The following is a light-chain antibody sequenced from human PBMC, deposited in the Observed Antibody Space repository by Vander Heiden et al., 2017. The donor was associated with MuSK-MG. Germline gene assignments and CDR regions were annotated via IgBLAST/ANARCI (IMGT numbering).Light chain of an antibody. CDR2: EDT. CDR1: SGSITSSD. V-gene: IGLV6-57*01. Sequence: TVTTSCACSSGSITSSDGQGDQRRSGSSPTTVIYEDTQRPSGVPDRFAGTIDSSSNSASLTISGLKTEDEADYYCQSYDSSNVVFGGGTKLTVL. CDR3: QSYDSSNVV. J-gene: IGLJ2*01.